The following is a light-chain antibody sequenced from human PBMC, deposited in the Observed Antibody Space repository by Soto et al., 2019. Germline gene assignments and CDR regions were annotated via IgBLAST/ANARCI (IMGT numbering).Light chain of an antibody. CDR1: QSVSSY. CDR2: DAS. J-gene: IGKJ5*01. Sequence: EIVLTQSPATLSLPQGERATLSCRASQSVSSYLAWYQQKPGQAPRLLIYDASNRATGIPARFSGSGSGTDFTLTISSLEPEDFAVYYCQQRSNWPPRITFGQGTRLEIK. V-gene: IGKV3-11*01. CDR3: QQRSNWPPRIT.